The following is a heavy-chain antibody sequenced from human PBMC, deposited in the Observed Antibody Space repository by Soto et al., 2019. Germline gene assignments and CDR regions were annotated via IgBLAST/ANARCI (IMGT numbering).Heavy chain of an antibody. J-gene: IGHJ2*01. Sequence: QVQLVQSGAEVKKPGSSVKVSCKASGGTFNSYAISWVRQAPGQGLEWMGGIIPIFGTANYAQKFQGRVTITADESTRTAYRALSSLRSEDTAVYYCARGGYCSGGSCYPHWYLDLWGRGTLVTVSS. CDR3: ARGGYCSGGSCYPHWYLDL. D-gene: IGHD2-15*01. CDR1: GGTFNSYA. CDR2: IIPIFGTA. V-gene: IGHV1-69*12.